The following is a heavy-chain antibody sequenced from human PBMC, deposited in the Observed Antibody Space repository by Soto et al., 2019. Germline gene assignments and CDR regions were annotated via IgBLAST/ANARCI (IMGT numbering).Heavy chain of an antibody. D-gene: IGHD2-15*01. CDR1: GGSISRSSYS. CDR2: LYYSGNT. CDR3: ATRQGGSYNWFDP. J-gene: IGHJ5*02. V-gene: IGHV4-39*01. Sequence: PSETLSLTCTVSGGSISRSSYSWAWIHQPPGKGLEWIGTLYYSGNTYYNPSLKSRVTISVDTPKNQFSLKLSSVTAADTAVYYCATRQGGSYNWFDPWGQGTLVTVPS.